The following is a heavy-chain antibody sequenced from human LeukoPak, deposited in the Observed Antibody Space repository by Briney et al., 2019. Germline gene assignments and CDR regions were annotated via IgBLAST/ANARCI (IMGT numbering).Heavy chain of an antibody. J-gene: IGHJ4*02. CDR1: VFTFSHAW. Sequence: GGSLRLSCAASVFTFSHAWMSWVRQAPGKGLEWVGRIKSKSDGGTTDYAAPVKGRFTISRDDSKNTLYLQMNSLKTEDTALYYCTRHFHSYYFFCWDQGTLVTVSS. CDR2: IKSKSDGGTT. V-gene: IGHV3-15*01. CDR3: TRHFHSYYFFC.